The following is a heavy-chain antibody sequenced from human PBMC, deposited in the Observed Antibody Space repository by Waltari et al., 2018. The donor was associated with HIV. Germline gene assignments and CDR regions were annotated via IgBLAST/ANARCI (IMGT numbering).Heavy chain of an antibody. V-gene: IGHV3-30-3*01. CDR1: GFTFSSYS. Sequence: VQLVESGGGVVQPGRSLRLSCAASGFTFSSYSMHWVRQAPGKGLEWVAVISYDGSNKYYADSVKGRFTISRDNSKNTLYLQMNSLRAEDTAVYYCANYYYGSGFRTYYYYGMDVWGQGTTVTVSS. CDR3: ANYYYGSGFRTYYYYGMDV. J-gene: IGHJ6*02. CDR2: ISYDGSNK. D-gene: IGHD3-10*01.